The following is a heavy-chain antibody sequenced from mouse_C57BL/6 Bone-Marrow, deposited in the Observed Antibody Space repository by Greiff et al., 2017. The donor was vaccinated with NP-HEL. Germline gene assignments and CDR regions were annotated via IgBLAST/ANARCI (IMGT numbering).Heavy chain of an antibody. Sequence: QVQLQQSGTELVKPGASVKLSCKASGYTFTSYWMHWLKQRPGQGLEWIGNINPNNGGTNDNEKFKTKATLTVDTSSSTAYMQLSSLTSEDSAVYYCARDSGYAFDYWGQGTTLTVSS. CDR2: INPNNGGT. CDR1: GYTFTSYW. V-gene: IGHV1-53*01. D-gene: IGHD3-2*02. CDR3: ARDSGYAFDY. J-gene: IGHJ2*01.